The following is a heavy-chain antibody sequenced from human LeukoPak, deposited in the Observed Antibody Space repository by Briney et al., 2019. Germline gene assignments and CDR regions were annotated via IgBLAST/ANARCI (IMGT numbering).Heavy chain of an antibody. V-gene: IGHV3-7*05. D-gene: IGHD1-26*01. CDR1: GFNVGSYW. J-gene: IGHJ3*02. Sequence: PGGSLRLSCAASGFNVGSYWMRWVRQAPGKGLEWVANIRQDGSEKYYVDSVRGRFTTSRDNAKRSLYLQMNSLRAEDTAVYYCARGGSYHAFDIWGQGTTLIVSS. CDR2: IRQDGSEK. CDR3: ARGGSYHAFDI.